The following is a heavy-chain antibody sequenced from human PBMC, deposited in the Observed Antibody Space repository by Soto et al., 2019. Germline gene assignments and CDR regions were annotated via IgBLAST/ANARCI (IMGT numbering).Heavy chain of an antibody. J-gene: IGHJ4*02. V-gene: IGHV2-5*02. CDR2: IYWDDDK. Sequence: QITLKESGPTLVKPTQPLTLTCTFSGFSLSTSGVGVGWIRQPPGKALEWLALIYWDDDKRYSPSLKSRLTITKDTSKNQVVLTMTNMDPVDTATYYCAHTYYDFWSGYYAAAFDYWGQGTLVTVSS. CDR1: GFSLSTSGVG. D-gene: IGHD3-3*01. CDR3: AHTYYDFWSGYYAAAFDY.